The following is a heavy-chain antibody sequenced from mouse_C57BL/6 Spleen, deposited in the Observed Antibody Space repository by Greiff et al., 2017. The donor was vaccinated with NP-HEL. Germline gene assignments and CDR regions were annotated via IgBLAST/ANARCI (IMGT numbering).Heavy chain of an antibody. D-gene: IGHD3-2*02. CDR1: GYTFTSYW. J-gene: IGHJ3*01. Sequence: QVQLQQSGAELAKPGASVKLSCKASGYTFTSYWMHWVKQRPGQGLEWIGYINPSSGYTKYNQKFKDKATLTADKSSSTAYMQLSSLTYEDSAVYYCASPLVAAQATWAYWGQGTLVTVSA. CDR2: INPSSGYT. V-gene: IGHV1-7*01. CDR3: ASPLVAAQATWAY.